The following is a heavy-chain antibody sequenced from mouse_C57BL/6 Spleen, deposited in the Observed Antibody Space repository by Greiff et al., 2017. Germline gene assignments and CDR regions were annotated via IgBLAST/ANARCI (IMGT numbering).Heavy chain of an antibody. D-gene: IGHD2-1*01. Sequence: EVKLVESGGGLVQPGGSLKLSCAASGFTFSDYYMYWVRQTPEKRLEWVAYISTGGGSTYYPDTVKGRFTISRDNAKNTLYLQMSRLKSEDTAMYYCARPYGNYGYFDVWGTGTTVTVSS. J-gene: IGHJ1*03. V-gene: IGHV5-12*01. CDR1: GFTFSDYY. CDR3: ARPYGNYGYFDV. CDR2: ISTGGGST.